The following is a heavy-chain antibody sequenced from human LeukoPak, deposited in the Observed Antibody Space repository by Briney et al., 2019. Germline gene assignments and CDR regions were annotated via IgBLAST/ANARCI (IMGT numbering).Heavy chain of an antibody. CDR2: IYYSGST. V-gene: IGHV4-30-4*08. D-gene: IGHD5-24*01. CDR1: GGSISSGNYY. J-gene: IGHJ4*02. CDR3: ARYDGYNLNFDY. Sequence: SQTLSLTCTVSGGSISSGNYYWSWIRQPPGKGLEWIGYIYYSGSTNYNPSLKSRVTISVDTSKNHFSLKLSSVTAADTAVYYCARYDGYNLNFDYWGQGTLVTVSS.